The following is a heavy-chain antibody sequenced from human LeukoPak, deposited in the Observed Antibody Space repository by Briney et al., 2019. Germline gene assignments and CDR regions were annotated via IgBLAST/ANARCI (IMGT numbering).Heavy chain of an antibody. CDR2: ITGSGGRT. CDR1: GFTFSSYA. J-gene: IGHJ6*03. D-gene: IGHD1-26*01. CDR3: ARDYPWELLPHYYYYYMDV. Sequence: GGSLRLSCAASGFTFSSYAMNWVRQAPGKGLEWVSAITGSGGRTYYADSVKGRFTISRDNSKNTLYLQMNSLRAEDTAVYYCARDYPWELLPHYYYYYMDVWGKGTTVTVSS. V-gene: IGHV3-23*01.